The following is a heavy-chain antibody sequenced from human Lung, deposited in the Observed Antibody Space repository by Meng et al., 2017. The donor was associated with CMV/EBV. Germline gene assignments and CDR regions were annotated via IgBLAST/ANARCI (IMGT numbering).Heavy chain of an antibody. CDR3: ARDLNYYDSSGNYYVGWLDP. Sequence: SQXXXLTXAISGDNVSSNSAAWNWIRQSPSRGLEWLGRTYYRSKWYNDFAPSVKSRITSNPDTSKNQLSLHLTSVTPEDTAVYYCARDLNYYDSSGNYYVGWLDPXGQGTLVTVSS. CDR1: GDNVSSNSAA. D-gene: IGHD3-22*01. CDR2: TYYRSKWYN. V-gene: IGHV6-1*01. J-gene: IGHJ5*02.